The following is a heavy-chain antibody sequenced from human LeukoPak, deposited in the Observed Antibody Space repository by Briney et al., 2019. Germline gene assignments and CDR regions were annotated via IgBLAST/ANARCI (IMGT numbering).Heavy chain of an antibody. D-gene: IGHD6-13*01. CDR1: GYTFTGYY. CDR2: INPNSGGT. V-gene: IGHV1-2*06. Sequence: ASVKVSCKASGYTFTGYYMHWVRQAPGQGLEWMGRINPNSGGTNYAQKFQGRVTMTRDTSISTAYMELSSLRSEDTAVYYCARGGQYSSSWYGTYYYYMDVWGKGTTVTVSS. J-gene: IGHJ6*03. CDR3: ARGGQYSSSWYGTYYYYMDV.